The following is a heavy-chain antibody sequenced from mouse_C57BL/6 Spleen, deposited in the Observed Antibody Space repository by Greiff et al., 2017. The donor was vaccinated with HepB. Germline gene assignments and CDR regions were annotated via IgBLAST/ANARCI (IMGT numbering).Heavy chain of an antibody. CDR1: GFNIKNTY. CDR2: IDPANGNT. V-gene: IGHV14-3*01. Sequence: EVQLQQSVAELVRPGASVKLSCTASGFNIKNTYMHWVKQRPEQGLEWIGRIDPANGNTKYAPKFQGKATITADTSSNTAYLQLSSLTSEDTAIFYCARSDLYYGSSYGYFDVWGTGTTVTVSS. CDR3: ARSDLYYGSSYGYFDV. D-gene: IGHD1-1*01. J-gene: IGHJ1*03.